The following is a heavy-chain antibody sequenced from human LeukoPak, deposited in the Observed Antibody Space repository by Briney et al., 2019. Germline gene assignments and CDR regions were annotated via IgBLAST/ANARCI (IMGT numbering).Heavy chain of an antibody. CDR3: ARAGGESSGDWFDP. CDR2: IYHSGST. D-gene: IGHD2/OR15-2a*01. Sequence: SETLSLTCTVSGGSISSGGYYWSWIRQPPGKGLEWIGYIYHSGSTYYNPSLKSRVTISVDTSKNQFSLKLSSVTAADTAVYYCARAGGESSGDWFDPWGQGTLVTVSS. V-gene: IGHV4-30-2*01. CDR1: GGSISSGGYY. J-gene: IGHJ5*02.